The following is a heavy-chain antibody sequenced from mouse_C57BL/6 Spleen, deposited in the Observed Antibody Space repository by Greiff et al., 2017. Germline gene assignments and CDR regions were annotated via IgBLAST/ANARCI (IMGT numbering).Heavy chain of an antibody. CDR1: GFTFSDAW. CDR2: IRNKANNHAT. V-gene: IGHV6-6*01. CDR3: TTRDY. Sequence: EVMLVESGGGLVQPGGSMKLSCAASGFTFSDAWMDWVRQSPEKGLEWVDEIRNKANNHATYYTESVKGRFTISRDDSKSSVYLQMNSLRAEDTGNYYCTTRDYWGQGTTLTVSS. J-gene: IGHJ2*01.